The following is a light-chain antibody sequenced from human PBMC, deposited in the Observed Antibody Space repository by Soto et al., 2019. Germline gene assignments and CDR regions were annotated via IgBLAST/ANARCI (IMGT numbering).Light chain of an antibody. Sequence: QSVLTQPPSVSGAPGQTITISCTGSSSNIGAGYDVHWYQQLPGRAPKLIYGNNNRPSGVPDRFSGSKSGTSVSLAITGLRGEDGADYHCQSYDSSLTNAVFGGGTKLTVL. J-gene: IGLJ2*01. CDR2: GNN. CDR3: QSYDSSLTNAV. V-gene: IGLV1-40*01. CDR1: SSNIGAGYD.